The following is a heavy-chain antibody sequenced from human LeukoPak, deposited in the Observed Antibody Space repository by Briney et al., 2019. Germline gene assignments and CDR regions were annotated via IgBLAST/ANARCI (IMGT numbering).Heavy chain of an antibody. CDR2: ISSSSSYI. CDR1: GFTFSSYS. V-gene: IGHV3-21*01. Sequence: SGGSLRLSRAASGFTFSSYSMNWVRQAPGKGLEWVSSISSSSSYIYYADSVKGRFTISRDNAKNSLYLQMNSLRAEDTAVYYCARDSRYDRRIFYWGQGTLVTVSS. J-gene: IGHJ4*02. D-gene: IGHD3-22*01. CDR3: ARDSRYDRRIFY.